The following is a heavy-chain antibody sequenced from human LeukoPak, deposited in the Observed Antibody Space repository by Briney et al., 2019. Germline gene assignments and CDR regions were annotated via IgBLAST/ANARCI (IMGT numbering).Heavy chain of an antibody. D-gene: IGHD1-1*01. CDR3: ARESERNDGWFDP. CDR2: VSPKTGRT. J-gene: IGHJ5*02. Sequence: ASVKVSCKASGYTFRIHDINWVRQAPGQGLEWMGWVSPKTGRTGYAQKFQGRVYMTTNASLSTAYMELSSLRSDDTAVYLCARESERNDGWFDPWGQGTLVTVSS. CDR1: GYTFRIHD. V-gene: IGHV1-8*01.